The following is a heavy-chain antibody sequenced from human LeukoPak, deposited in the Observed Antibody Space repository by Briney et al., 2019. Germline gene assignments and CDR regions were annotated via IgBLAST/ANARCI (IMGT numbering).Heavy chain of an antibody. V-gene: IGHV3-7*03. CDR2: IKLDGSAE. CDR3: ARSRGGY. Sequence: GGSLRLSCAASGFIFSNYWMSWVRQAPGKGLEWVANIKLDGSAEYYADSVKGRFTISRDNAKNSLFLQMDSLRAEDTAVYYCARSRGGYWGQGTLVTVSS. D-gene: IGHD3-10*01. J-gene: IGHJ4*02. CDR1: GFIFSNYW.